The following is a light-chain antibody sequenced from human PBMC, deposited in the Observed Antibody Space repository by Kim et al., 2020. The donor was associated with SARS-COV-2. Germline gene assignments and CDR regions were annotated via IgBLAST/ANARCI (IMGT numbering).Light chain of an antibody. CDR2: SNN. V-gene: IGLV1-44*01. Sequence: QSVLTQPPSVSGTPGQRVTISCSGSISDIGSNAVNWYQQRPGTAPKLLIYSNNQSPLGVSDRFSGSKSGTSASLAISGLHSEDEADYYCAAWDNSLNGVVFGGGTQLTVL. CDR3: AAWDNSLNGVV. CDR1: ISDIGSNA. J-gene: IGLJ2*01.